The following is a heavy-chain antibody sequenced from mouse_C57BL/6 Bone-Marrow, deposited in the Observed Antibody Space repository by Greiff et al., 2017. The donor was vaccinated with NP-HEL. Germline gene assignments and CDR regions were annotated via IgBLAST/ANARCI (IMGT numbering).Heavy chain of an antibody. CDR2: IDPEDGDT. D-gene: IGHD2-4*01. CDR3: TTREVWDYDGSYWYFDV. J-gene: IGHJ1*03. Sequence: EVQLQQSGAELVRPGASVKLSCTASGFNIKDYYMHWVKQRPEQGLEWIGRIDPEDGDTEYAPKFQGKATMTADTSSNTAYLQLSSLTSEDTAVYYCTTREVWDYDGSYWYFDVWGTGTTVTVSS. V-gene: IGHV14-1*01. CDR1: GFNIKDYY.